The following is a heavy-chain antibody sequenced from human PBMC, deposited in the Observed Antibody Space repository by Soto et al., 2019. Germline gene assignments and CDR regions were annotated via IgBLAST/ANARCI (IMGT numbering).Heavy chain of an antibody. CDR3: ASILMTTDTIWGYFDL. CDR2: IYYSGST. D-gene: IGHD4-17*01. J-gene: IGHJ2*01. CDR1: GGSISSYY. Sequence: QVQLQESGPGLVKPSETLSLTCTVSGGSISSYYWSWIRQPPGKGLEWIGYIYYSGSTNYNPSLTSRVTISVDTSKNQFSLKLSSVTAADTAVYYCASILMTTDTIWGYFDLWGRGTLVTVSS. V-gene: IGHV4-59*01.